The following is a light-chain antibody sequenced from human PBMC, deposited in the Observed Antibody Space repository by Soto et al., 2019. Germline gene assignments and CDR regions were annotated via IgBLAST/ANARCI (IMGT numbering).Light chain of an antibody. Sequence: DIQMTQSPSSVSASVGDRVTITCRASQGISSWVAWYQQKPGKAPKLLIYAASSLQSGVPSRFSGSGSGTDFTLTIYSLQPEDFATYYCQQANSFPITFGQGTRLEIK. J-gene: IGKJ5*01. CDR1: QGISSW. CDR2: AAS. CDR3: QQANSFPIT. V-gene: IGKV1-12*01.